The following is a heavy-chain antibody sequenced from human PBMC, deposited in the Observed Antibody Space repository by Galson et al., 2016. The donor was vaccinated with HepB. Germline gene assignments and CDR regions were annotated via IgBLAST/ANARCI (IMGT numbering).Heavy chain of an antibody. Sequence: SLRLSCAASGFIFSGSGMHWVRQAPGKGLEWLAVIWYDGSQKYYIDSVKGRFTISRDTSKNMLYLEMNSLTDENTTVYYCAGDSGHDHFDYWGQGTLVTVSS. CDR1: GFIFSGSG. J-gene: IGHJ4*02. CDR3: AGDSGHDHFDY. D-gene: IGHD1-1*01. V-gene: IGHV3-33*01. CDR2: IWYDGSQK.